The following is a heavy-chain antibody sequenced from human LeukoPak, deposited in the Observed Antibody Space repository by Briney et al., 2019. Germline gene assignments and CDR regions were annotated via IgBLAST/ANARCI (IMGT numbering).Heavy chain of an antibody. CDR1: GYTFSSHG. CDR3: ARPVRTHTTTYYYYYGMDV. J-gene: IGHJ6*02. V-gene: IGHV1-18*01. CDR2: INSYNGDT. Sequence: ASVKVSCKASGYTFSSHGINWVRQAPGQGLEWMGWINSYNGDTNYAQKFQGRVTLTTDTSTSTAYMELRSLRSDDTAVYYCARPVRTHTTTYYYYYGMDVWGQGTTVTVSS. D-gene: IGHD1-26*01.